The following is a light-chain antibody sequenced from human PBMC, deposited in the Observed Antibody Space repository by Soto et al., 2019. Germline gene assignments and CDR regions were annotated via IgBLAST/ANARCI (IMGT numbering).Light chain of an antibody. CDR1: QSVSSN. CDR2: GAS. Sequence: EIVMTQSPATLSVSPGERATLSCRASQSVSSNLAWYQQKPGQAPRLLIYGASTRATGIPARFSGSGSGTEFTLTITGLQPEDFATYYCLQTFTTHITFGGGTTVEVK. CDR3: LQTFTTHIT. V-gene: IGKV3-15*01. J-gene: IGKJ4*01.